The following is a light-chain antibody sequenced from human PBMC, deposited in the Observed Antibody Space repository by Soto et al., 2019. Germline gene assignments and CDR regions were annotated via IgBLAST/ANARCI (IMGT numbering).Light chain of an antibody. CDR2: DAS. J-gene: IGKJ1*01. Sequence: EIFLTQSPDTLSLSPGEGATLSCRATQSVTNYIAWYQQRPGQAPRLLIYDASNRASGVPAKFSGSGSGTDFTLTISDLEPADFGLYYCQQRLNWPPNFGQGTKVDIK. CDR1: QSVTNY. V-gene: IGKV3-11*01. CDR3: QQRLNWPPN.